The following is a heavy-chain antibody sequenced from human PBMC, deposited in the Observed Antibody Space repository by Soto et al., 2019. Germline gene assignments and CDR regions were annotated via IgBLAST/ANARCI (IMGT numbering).Heavy chain of an antibody. V-gene: IGHV4-59*01. CDR2: IYYSGST. Sequence: SETLSLTCTVSGGSISSYYWSWIRQPPGKGLEWIGYIYYSGSTNYNPSLKSRVTISVDTSKNQFSLKLSSVTAADTAVYYCARVVVAGGENYYYYYMDVWGKGTTVTVS. D-gene: IGHD2-15*01. CDR3: ARVVVAGGENYYYYYMDV. CDR1: GGSISSYY. J-gene: IGHJ6*03.